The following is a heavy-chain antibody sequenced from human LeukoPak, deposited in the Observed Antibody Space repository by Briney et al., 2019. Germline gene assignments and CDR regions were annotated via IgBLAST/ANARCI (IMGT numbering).Heavy chain of an antibody. D-gene: IGHD2-21*02. CDR3: ATLLNSGDPPPGH. V-gene: IGHV3-9*01. Sequence: GGSLRLSCAASGFTFDDYAMHWVRQAPGKGLEWVSGTSWNSGSIGYADSVKGRFTISRDNAKNALFLQMNSLRIEDTAIYYCATLLNSGDPPPGHWGQGTL. CDR2: TSWNSGSI. J-gene: IGHJ4*01. CDR1: GFTFDDYA.